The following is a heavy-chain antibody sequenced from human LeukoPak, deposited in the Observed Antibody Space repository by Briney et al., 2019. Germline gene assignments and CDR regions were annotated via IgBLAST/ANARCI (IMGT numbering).Heavy chain of an antibody. Sequence: ASVKVSCKASGYTLSSYYIHWVRQAPGQGLEWMGWINPNSGGTNYAQKFQGRVTMTRDTSISTAYMELSRLRSDDTAVYYCASGSYYFENFDYWGQGTLVTVSS. CDR3: ASGSYYFENFDY. CDR2: INPNSGGT. CDR1: GYTLSSYY. V-gene: IGHV1-2*02. J-gene: IGHJ4*02. D-gene: IGHD3-9*01.